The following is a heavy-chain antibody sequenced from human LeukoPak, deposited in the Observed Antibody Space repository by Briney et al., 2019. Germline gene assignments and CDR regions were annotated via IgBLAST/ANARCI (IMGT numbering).Heavy chain of an antibody. CDR2: ISGSGGST. V-gene: IGHV3-23*01. CDR3: AKDRIVGVISGIDY. Sequence: PGGSLRLSCVASEFTFSSYTMNWVRQAPGKGLEWVSGISGSGGSTYYADSVKGRFAISRDNSKDTLYLQMNSLRAEDTAMYYCAKDRIVGVISGIDYWGQGTLVTVSS. D-gene: IGHD3-10*01. J-gene: IGHJ4*02. CDR1: EFTFSSYT.